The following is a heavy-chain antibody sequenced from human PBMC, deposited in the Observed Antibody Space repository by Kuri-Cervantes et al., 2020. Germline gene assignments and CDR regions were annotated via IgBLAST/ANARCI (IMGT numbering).Heavy chain of an antibody. CDR2: IIPIFGTA. CDR1: GGTFSSYA. D-gene: IGHD4-17*01. CDR3: ARDGRRKGSADYGDYDYGHYYYGMDV. Sequence: SVKVSCKASGGTFSSYAISWVRQAPGQGLEWMGGIIPIFGTANYAQKFQGRVTITADESTSTAYMELSGLRSEDTAVYYCARDGRRKGSADYGDYDYGHYYYGMDVWGQGTTVTVSS. V-gene: IGHV1-69*13. J-gene: IGHJ6*02.